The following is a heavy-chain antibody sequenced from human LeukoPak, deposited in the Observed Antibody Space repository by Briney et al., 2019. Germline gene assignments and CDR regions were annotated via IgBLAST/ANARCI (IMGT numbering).Heavy chain of an antibody. Sequence: PSETLSLTSTVSGASTHNNYFSWIRQPPAQGLEWIGYTSTSGSTNYNPSLQTRDTISVDTSKKEFSLKLTSITAADTAVYYCARELLGAFDIWGQGAMVSVSS. V-gene: IGHV4-4*09. CDR1: GASTHNNY. CDR3: ARELLGAFDI. D-gene: IGHD2-15*01. J-gene: IGHJ3*02. CDR2: TSTSGST.